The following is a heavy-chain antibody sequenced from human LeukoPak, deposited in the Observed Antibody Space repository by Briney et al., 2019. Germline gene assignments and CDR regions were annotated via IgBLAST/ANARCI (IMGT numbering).Heavy chain of an antibody. CDR2: INHSGST. CDR1: GGSFSGYY. CDR3: ARVGGWYHWFDP. V-gene: IGHV4-34*01. Sequence: SETLSLTCAVYGGSFSGYYWSWIRRPPGKGLEWIGEINHSGSTNYNPSLKGRVTISVDTSKNQFSLKLSSVTAADTAVYYCARVGGWYHWFDPWGQGTLVTVSS. J-gene: IGHJ5*02. D-gene: IGHD6-19*01.